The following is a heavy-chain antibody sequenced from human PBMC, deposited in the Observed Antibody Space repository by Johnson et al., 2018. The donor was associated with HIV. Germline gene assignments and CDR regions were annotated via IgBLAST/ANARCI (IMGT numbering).Heavy chain of an antibody. CDR2: IKQDGSEK. J-gene: IGHJ3*02. D-gene: IGHD4-17*01. Sequence: MLLVESGGGVVQPGGSLRLPCAASGFTFSSYWMSWVRQAPGKGLEWVANIKQDGSEKYYVDSVNARFTISRDNSKNTLYLQMTRLSAEDTAVYYCAREGTVSYGGAFDIWGQGTMVTVSS. V-gene: IGHV3-7*01. CDR1: GFTFSSYW. CDR3: AREGTVSYGGAFDI.